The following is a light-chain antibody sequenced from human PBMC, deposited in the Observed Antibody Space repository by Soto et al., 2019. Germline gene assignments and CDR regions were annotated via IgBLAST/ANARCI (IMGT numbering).Light chain of an antibody. J-gene: IGKJ1*01. V-gene: IGKV1-39*01. CDR3: QQTDTIPRT. CDR1: QSIASR. CDR2: GAS. Sequence: DIQMTQSPSSLSASVGDRVTITCRASQSIASRLNWYQQKPGSAPKLLIYGASTLESGVPSRFSGSGSGTDFTLTVSSLQVEDFATYYCQQTDTIPRTFGQGIKVDVK.